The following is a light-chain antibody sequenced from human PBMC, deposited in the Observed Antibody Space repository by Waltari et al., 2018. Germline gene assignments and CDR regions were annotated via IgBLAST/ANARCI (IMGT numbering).Light chain of an antibody. V-gene: IGKV3-15*01. J-gene: IGKJ4*01. Sequence: EVLMTQSPATLSVCLGERVTLSCRASEIIHDHLAWYQQKPGQAHRLLIYGASTRATDIPARFRGSGSGTEFTLTINSLQSEDLGIYYCQQYNKWPPLTFGGGTKVEIK. CDR1: EIIHDH. CDR2: GAS. CDR3: QQYNKWPPLT.